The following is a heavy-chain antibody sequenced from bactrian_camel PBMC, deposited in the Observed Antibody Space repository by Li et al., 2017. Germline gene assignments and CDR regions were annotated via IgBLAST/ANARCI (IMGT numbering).Heavy chain of an antibody. Sequence: HVQLVESGGGLVQPGGSLRLPCAASGFTFSSYWMYWVRQDPGKGLEWVSTIDNSGVRTFYADSVKGRFTVSRDNAKNTVALQMNSLRTEDTAVYYCGEDTDHHRGQGTQVTVS. CDR3: GEDTDHH. V-gene: IGHV3S1*01. D-gene: IGHD2*01. CDR1: GFTFSSYW. J-gene: IGHJ4*01. CDR2: IDNSGVRT.